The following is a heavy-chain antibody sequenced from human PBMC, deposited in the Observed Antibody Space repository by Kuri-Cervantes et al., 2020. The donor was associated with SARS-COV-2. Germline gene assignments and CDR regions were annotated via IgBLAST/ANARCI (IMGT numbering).Heavy chain of an antibody. J-gene: IGHJ2*01. CDR1: GGSISGSSYY. Sequence: ESLKISCTVSGGSISGSSYYWGWIRQPPGKGLEWIGSIYYSGSTYYNPSLKSRITISVDTSKNQFSLKLSSVTAADTAVYYCARRTVGHFDLWGRGTLVTVSS. CDR3: ARRTVGHFDL. V-gene: IGHV4-39*07. CDR2: IYYSGST. D-gene: IGHD3-16*01.